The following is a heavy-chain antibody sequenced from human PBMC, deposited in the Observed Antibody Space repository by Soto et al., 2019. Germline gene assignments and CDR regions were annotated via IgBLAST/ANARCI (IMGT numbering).Heavy chain of an antibody. D-gene: IGHD1-20*01. CDR1: GGSISSSNW. Sequence: SETLSLTCAVSGGSISSSNWWSWVRQPPGKGLEWIGEIYHSGSTNYNPSPKSRVTISVDKSKNQFSLKLSSVTAADTAVYYCASLTIRYNWNYWDYWGQGTLVTVSS. CDR3: ASLTIRYNWNYWDY. CDR2: IYHSGST. V-gene: IGHV4-4*02. J-gene: IGHJ4*02.